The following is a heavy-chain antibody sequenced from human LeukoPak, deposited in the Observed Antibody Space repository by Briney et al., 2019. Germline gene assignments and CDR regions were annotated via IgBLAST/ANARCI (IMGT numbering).Heavy chain of an antibody. Sequence: GGSLRLSCAASGFTFSSYSMNWVRQAPGKGLEWVSSISSSSYIYYADSVKGRFTISRDNAKNSLYLQMNSLRAVDTAVYYCARAFYGANYYYYYMDVWGKGTTVTVSS. CDR1: GFTFSSYS. CDR2: ISSSSYI. V-gene: IGHV3-21*01. J-gene: IGHJ6*03. D-gene: IGHD4-17*01. CDR3: ARAFYGANYYYYYMDV.